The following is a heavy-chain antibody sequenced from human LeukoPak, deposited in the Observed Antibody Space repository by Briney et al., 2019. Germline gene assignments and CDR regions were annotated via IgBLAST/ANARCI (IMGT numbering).Heavy chain of an antibody. D-gene: IGHD6-13*01. Sequence: PSETLSLTCTVSGGSISSYYWSWIRQPPGKGLEWIGYIYYSGSTNYNPSLKSRVTISVDTSKNQFSLKLSSVTAADTAVYYCARVSIQQQLVLYYFDYWGQGTLVTVSS. J-gene: IGHJ4*02. CDR3: ARVSIQQQLVLYYFDY. V-gene: IGHV4-59*01. CDR2: IYYSGST. CDR1: GGSISSYY.